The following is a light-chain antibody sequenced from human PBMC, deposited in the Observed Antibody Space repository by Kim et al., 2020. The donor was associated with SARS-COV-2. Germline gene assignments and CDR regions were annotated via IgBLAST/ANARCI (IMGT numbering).Light chain of an antibody. J-gene: IGLJ3*02. CDR1: STGVGCYNY. CDR3: TQYAGSNNWV. Sequence: GQSVAKSSTVTSTGVGCYNYVAWYQQHRGRAPRLMIYEVSKRPSGVTDRFFASKTDNTASLIATGRQDEDEAHYYCTQYAGSNNWVFGRGTKLTVL. CDR2: EVS. V-gene: IGLV2-8*03.